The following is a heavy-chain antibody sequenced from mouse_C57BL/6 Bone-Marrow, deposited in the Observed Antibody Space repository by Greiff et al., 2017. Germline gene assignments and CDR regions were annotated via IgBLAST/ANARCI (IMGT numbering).Heavy chain of an antibody. CDR1: GYAFSSYW. CDR2: IYPGDGDT. J-gene: IGHJ3*01. CDR3: ARSLYYSNLAWFAY. D-gene: IGHD2-5*01. V-gene: IGHV1-80*01. Sequence: VQLVESGAELVKPGASVKISCKASGYAFSSYWMNWVKQRPGTGLEWIGQIYPGDGDTNYNGKFKGKATLTADKSSSTAYMQLSSLTSEDSAVYFCARSLYYSNLAWFAYWGQGTLVTVSA.